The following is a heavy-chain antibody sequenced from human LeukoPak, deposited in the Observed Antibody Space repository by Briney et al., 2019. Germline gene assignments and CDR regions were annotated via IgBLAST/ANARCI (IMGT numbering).Heavy chain of an antibody. CDR2: ISYSGNT. J-gene: IGHJ3*02. CDR3: ARHCCSGPAKRVFDI. Sequence: PSETLSLTCTVSGGSIISSDYHWGWVRQPPGKGLEWIGTISYSGNTDYNPSLRSRVTISVDTSDNQFSLRLGSVTAADTAVYHCARHCCSGPAKRVFDIWGQGTMVTVSS. D-gene: IGHD2-15*01. CDR1: GGSIISSDYH. V-gene: IGHV4-39*01.